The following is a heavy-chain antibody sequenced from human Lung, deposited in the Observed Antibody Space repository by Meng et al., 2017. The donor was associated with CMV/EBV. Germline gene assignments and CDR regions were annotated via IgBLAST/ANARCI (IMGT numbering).Heavy chain of an antibody. V-gene: IGHV3-30*02. CDR1: GFPFSSYG. CDR2: IRNDESDK. CDR3: AKDDPVFHY. Sequence: QVRLVGSGGGGVQPGGSLRLSCAASGFPFSSYGMHWVRQAPGKGPEWVAFIRNDESDKYYGDSVKGRFTISRDTSKNTVDLQMNSLRTEDTAVYYCAKDDPVFHYWGQGTLVTVSS. J-gene: IGHJ4*02.